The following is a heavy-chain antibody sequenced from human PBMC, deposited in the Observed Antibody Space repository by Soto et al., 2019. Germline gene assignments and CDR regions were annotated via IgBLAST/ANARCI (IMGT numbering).Heavy chain of an antibody. J-gene: IGHJ4*02. CDR1: GFRFSDYY. Sequence: QVQLVESGGGLVEPGGSLRLSCAASGFRFSDYYMTWIRQAPGKGLEWVSKISSGGTTMYYADSVKGRFTVSRDNAQNSLYLQMNGLRAEDTAVYYCAGDPYYYGSAFWGQGTLVTVSS. V-gene: IGHV3-11*01. CDR2: ISSGGTTM. CDR3: AGDPYYYGSAF. D-gene: IGHD3-10*01.